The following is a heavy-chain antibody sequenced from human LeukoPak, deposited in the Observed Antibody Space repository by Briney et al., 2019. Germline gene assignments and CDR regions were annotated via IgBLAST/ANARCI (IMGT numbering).Heavy chain of an antibody. CDR1: GFTFSNAW. Sequence: PGGSLRLSCAASGFTFSNAWMSWVRQAPGKGLEWVGRIKSKTDGGTTDYAAPVKGRFTISRDDSKNTLYLQMNSLKTEDTAVYYCTTGGEVTTVTTFFDYWGQGTLVTVSS. J-gene: IGHJ4*02. D-gene: IGHD4-17*01. CDR3: TTGGEVTTVTTFFDY. V-gene: IGHV3-15*01. CDR2: IKSKTDGGTT.